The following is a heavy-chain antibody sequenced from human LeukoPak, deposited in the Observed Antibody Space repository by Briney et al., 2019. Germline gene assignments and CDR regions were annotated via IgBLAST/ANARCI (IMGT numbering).Heavy chain of an antibody. CDR3: ARLAGYSSESWFDP. CDR2: IYYSGST. V-gene: IGHV4-59*01. CDR1: GGSINSYY. D-gene: IGHD3-9*01. Sequence: SETLSLTCTVSGGSINSYYWSWIRQPPGKGLEWIGYIYYSGSTNYNPSLKSRVTISVHTSKNQFSLKLSSVTAADTAVYYCARLAGYSSESWFDPWGQGTLVTVSS. J-gene: IGHJ5*02.